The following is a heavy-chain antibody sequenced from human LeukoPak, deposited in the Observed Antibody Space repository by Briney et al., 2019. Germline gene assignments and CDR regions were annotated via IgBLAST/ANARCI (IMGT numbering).Heavy chain of an antibody. V-gene: IGHV4-61*08. D-gene: IGHD6-19*01. CDR1: GGSISSGGYY. CDR3: ARMSSGWASIFDY. CDR2: IYYSGST. J-gene: IGHJ4*02. Sequence: SQTLSLTCTVSGGSISSGGYYWSWIRQHPGKGLEWIGHIYYSGSTNYNPSLKSRVTISLDTSKNQFSLKLSSVTAADTAVYYCARMSSGWASIFDYWGQGTLVTVSS.